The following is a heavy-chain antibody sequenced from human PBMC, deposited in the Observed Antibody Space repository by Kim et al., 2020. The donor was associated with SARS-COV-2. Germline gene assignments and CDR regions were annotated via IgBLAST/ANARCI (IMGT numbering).Heavy chain of an antibody. CDR1: GFTFGDYA. J-gene: IGHJ5*02. Sequence: GGSLRLSCTASGFTFGDYAMSWVRQAPGKGLEWVGFIRSKAYGGTTEYAASVKGRFTISRDDSKSIAYLQMNSLKTEDTAVYYCTREDGSGLDPWGQGTLVTVSS. CDR2: IRSKAYGGTT. V-gene: IGHV3-49*04. D-gene: IGHD3-10*01. CDR3: TREDGSGLDP.